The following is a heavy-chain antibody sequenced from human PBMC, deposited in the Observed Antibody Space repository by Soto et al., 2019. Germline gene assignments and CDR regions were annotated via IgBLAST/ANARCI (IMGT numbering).Heavy chain of an antibody. V-gene: IGHV1-24*01. J-gene: IGHJ6*02. Sequence: KGLEWMGGFDPEDGETIYAQKFQGRVTMTEDTSTDTAYMELSSLRSEDTAVYYCATIIRSLEWFGETHYYGMDVWGQGTTVTVSS. CDR2: FDPEDGET. CDR3: ATIIRSLEWFGETHYYGMDV. D-gene: IGHD3-3*01.